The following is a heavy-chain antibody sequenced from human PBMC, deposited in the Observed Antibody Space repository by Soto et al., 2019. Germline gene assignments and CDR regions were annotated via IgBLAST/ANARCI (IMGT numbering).Heavy chain of an antibody. CDR3: ASATSIAVAGKET. CDR2: ISFYNGHT. Sequence: QVRLVQSGGEVKKPGASVKVSCKASGDTVTKYGISWVRQAPGQGLEWLGWISFYNGHTNYALKFQDRITFTTDTSTSTASMELRSLPSDDTAVYYCASATSIAVAGKETWGQGTLVTVSS. J-gene: IGHJ4*02. D-gene: IGHD6-19*01. V-gene: IGHV1-18*01. CDR1: GDTVTKYG.